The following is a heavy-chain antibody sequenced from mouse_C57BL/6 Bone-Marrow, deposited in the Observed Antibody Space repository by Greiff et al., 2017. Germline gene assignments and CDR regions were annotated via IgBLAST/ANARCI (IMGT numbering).Heavy chain of an antibody. D-gene: IGHD1-3*01. CDR1: GFTFSSYG. CDR2: ISSGGSYT. V-gene: IGHV5-6*01. CDR3: ARHKSFYWYFDV. Sequence: EVLGVESGGDLVKPGGSLKLSCAASGFTFSSYGMSWVRQTPDKRLEWVATISSGGSYTYYPDSVKGRFTISRDNAKNTLYLQMSSLKSEDTAMYYCARHKSFYWYFDVWGTGTTVTVSS. J-gene: IGHJ1*03.